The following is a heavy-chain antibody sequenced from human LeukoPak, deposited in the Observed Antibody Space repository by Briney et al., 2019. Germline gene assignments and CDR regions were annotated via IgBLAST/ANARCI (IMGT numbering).Heavy chain of an antibody. CDR3: ARQSEIPTY. Sequence: GGSLRLSCAASGFTFSTYWMHWVRQAPGKGLEWVSYVSSSSETIYYADSVKGRFTISRDNAKNSLYLQMNSLRAEDTAVYYCARQSEIPTYWGQGTLVTVSS. CDR2: VSSSSETI. J-gene: IGHJ4*02. D-gene: IGHD2-2*02. CDR1: GFTFSTYW. V-gene: IGHV3-48*04.